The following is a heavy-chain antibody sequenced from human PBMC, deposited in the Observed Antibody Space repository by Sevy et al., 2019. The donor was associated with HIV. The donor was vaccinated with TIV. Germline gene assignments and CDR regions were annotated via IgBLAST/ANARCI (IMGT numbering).Heavy chain of an antibody. CDR3: TTDPLRGLQPDFDY. V-gene: IGHV3-15*01. D-gene: IGHD2-21*01. J-gene: IGHJ4*02. Sequence: LGGSLRLSCAASGFTFSNAWMSWVRQAPGKGLEWVGRIKSKTDGGTTDYAAPVKGRFTISRDDSKNTLYLQMNSLKTEDTAVYYCTTDPLRGLQPDFDYWGQGTLVTVSS. CDR2: IKSKTDGGTT. CDR1: GFTFSNAW.